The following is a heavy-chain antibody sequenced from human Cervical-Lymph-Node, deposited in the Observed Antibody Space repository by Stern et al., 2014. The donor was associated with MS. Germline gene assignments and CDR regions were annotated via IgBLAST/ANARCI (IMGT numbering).Heavy chain of an antibody. Sequence: VQLVQSGGGVVQPGRSLRLSCAVSGFTFSGYAMHWVRQAPGKGLAWVAFISYDGSDKYYAESVRGRFSISRDNSKNTVYLQVNSLGAQDTAVYYCTRQDQQLVTFDYWGQGTLVTVSS. CDR3: TRQDQQLVTFDY. J-gene: IGHJ4*02. D-gene: IGHD6-13*01. CDR1: GFTFSGYA. CDR2: ISYDGSDK. V-gene: IGHV3-30-3*01.